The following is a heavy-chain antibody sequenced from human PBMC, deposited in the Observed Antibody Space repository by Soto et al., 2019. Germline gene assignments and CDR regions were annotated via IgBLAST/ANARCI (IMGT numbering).Heavy chain of an antibody. D-gene: IGHD4-17*01. J-gene: IGHJ6*02. Sequence: ASVKVSCKVSGYTFTSYHINWVRQATGQGLEWMGWMNPNSGNTGYAQTLQGRVTLTRDTSTRTVYMELSSLRFDDTAVYYCARGHLDSFSTVTTSEEDYYYYYGMDVWGQGTTVTVSS. CDR2: MNPNSGNT. CDR3: ARGHLDSFSTVTTSEEDYYYYYGMDV. V-gene: IGHV1-8*01. CDR1: GYTFTSYH.